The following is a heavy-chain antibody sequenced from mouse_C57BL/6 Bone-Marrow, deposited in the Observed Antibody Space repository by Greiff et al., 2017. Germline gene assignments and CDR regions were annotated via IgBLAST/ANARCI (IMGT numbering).Heavy chain of an antibody. V-gene: IGHV4-1*01. Sequence: EVKLQESGGGLVQPGGSLKLSCAASGIDFSRYWMSWVRRAPGKGLEWIGEINPDSSTINYAPSLKDKFIISRDNAKNTLYLQMSKVRSEDTALYYGARRDKYYGSSYWYFDVWGTGTTVTVSS. CDR1: GIDFSRYW. J-gene: IGHJ1*03. CDR2: INPDSSTI. D-gene: IGHD1-1*01. CDR3: ARRDKYYGSSYWYFDV.